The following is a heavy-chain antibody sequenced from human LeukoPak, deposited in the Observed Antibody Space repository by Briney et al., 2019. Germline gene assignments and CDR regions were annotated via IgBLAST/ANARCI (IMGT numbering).Heavy chain of an antibody. CDR3: AKSLYYYYDSSGYGFDY. CDR1: GFTFDDYA. V-gene: IGHV3-9*01. Sequence: PGGSLRLSCAASGFTFDDYAMHWVRQAPGKGLEWVSGISWNSGSIGYADSVKGRFTISRDNAKNSLYLRMNSLRAEDTALYYCAKSLYYYYDSSGYGFDYWGQGTLVTVSS. CDR2: ISWNSGSI. J-gene: IGHJ4*02. D-gene: IGHD3-22*01.